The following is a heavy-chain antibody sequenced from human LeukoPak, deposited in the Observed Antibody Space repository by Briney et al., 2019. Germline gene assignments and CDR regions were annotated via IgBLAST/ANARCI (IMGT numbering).Heavy chain of an antibody. CDR1: GFTVSSNY. CDR3: ARGDYYDSSGYYYFDY. CDR2: IYSGGST. D-gene: IGHD3-22*01. J-gene: IGHJ4*02. V-gene: IGHV3-66*01. Sequence: GGSLRLPCAASGFTVSSNYMSWVRQAPGKGLEWVSLIYSGGSTYYADSVKGRFTISRDNSKNTLYLQMNSLRAEDTAVYYCARGDYYDSSGYYYFDYWGQGTLVTVSS.